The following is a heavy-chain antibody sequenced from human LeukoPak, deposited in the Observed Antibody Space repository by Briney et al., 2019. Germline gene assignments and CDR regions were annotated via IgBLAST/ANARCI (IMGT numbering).Heavy chain of an antibody. J-gene: IGHJ4*02. CDR2: IIPIFGTA. CDR3: ARTQNPYYYDSSGYPPDY. Sequence: GASVKVSCKASGYTFTSYGISWVRQAPGQGLEWMGGIIPIFGTANYAQKFQGRVTITADESTSTAYMELSSLRSEDTAVYYCARTQNPYYYDSSGYPPDYWGQGTLVTVSS. CDR1: GYTFTSYG. D-gene: IGHD3-22*01. V-gene: IGHV1-69*13.